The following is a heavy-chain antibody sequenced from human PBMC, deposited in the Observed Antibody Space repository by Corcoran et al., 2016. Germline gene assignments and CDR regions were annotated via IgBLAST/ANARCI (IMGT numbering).Heavy chain of an antibody. CDR2: IRSKANSYAN. Sequence: EVQLVESGGGLVQPGGSLKLSCAASGFTFSGSAMHWVRQASGKGLEWVGRIRSKANSYANAYAASVKGRLTISRDDSKNTAYLQMNSLKTEDTAVYYCTRHATFEPNFYYWGQGTLVTVSS. CDR1: GFTFSGSA. J-gene: IGHJ4*02. CDR3: TRHATFEPNFYY. V-gene: IGHV3-73*02. D-gene: IGHD3-16*01.